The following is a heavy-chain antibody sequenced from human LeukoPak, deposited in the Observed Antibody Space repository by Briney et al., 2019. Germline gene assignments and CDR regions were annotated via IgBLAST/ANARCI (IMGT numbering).Heavy chain of an antibody. CDR2: ITPDAGRT. J-gene: IGHJ4*02. V-gene: IGHV3-23*01. CDR3: AQDIGWLQFAY. Sequence: GGTLRLSCVASGFRYSHYGMNWVRQAPGKGLEWVSGITPDAGRTYYADSVKGRFTIYRDNSKNTVYLQMNSLRGDDTAVYYCAQDIGWLQFAYWGQGTLVTVSS. D-gene: IGHD5-24*01. CDR1: GFRYSHYG.